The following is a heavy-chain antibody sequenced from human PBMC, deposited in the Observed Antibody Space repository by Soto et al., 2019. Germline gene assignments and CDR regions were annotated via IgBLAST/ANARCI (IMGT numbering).Heavy chain of an antibody. CDR3: ARQWGSGSSSLHVFDY. D-gene: IGHD6-13*01. V-gene: IGHV5-51*01. CDR2: IYPGDSDT. Sequence: PGESLKISCKGSGYSFTSYWIGWVRQMPGKGLEWMGIIYPGDSDTRYSPSFQGQVTISADKSISTAYLQWSSLKASDTAMYYCARQWGSGSSSLHVFDYLGQGTLVTVSS. J-gene: IGHJ4*02. CDR1: GYSFTSYW.